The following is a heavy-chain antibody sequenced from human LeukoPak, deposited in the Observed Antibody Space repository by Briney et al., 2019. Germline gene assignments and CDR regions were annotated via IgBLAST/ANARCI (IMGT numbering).Heavy chain of an antibody. V-gene: IGHV4-31*03. CDR1: GGPISSGGYY. Sequence: KPSETLSLTCTVSGGPISSGGYYWSWIRQHPGKGLEWIGYIYYSGSTYYNPSLKSRVTISVDTSKNQFSLKLSSVTAADTAVYYCARVYCSGGSCYKDYGMDVWGQGTTVTVSS. J-gene: IGHJ6*02. CDR3: ARVYCSGGSCYKDYGMDV. CDR2: IYYSGST. D-gene: IGHD2-15*01.